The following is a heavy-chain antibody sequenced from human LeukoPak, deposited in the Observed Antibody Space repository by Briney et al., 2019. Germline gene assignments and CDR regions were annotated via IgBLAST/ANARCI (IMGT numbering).Heavy chain of an antibody. J-gene: IGHJ5*02. CDR3: ARGALVPAGGWFDP. CDR2: IYHSGST. Sequence: SQTLSLTCTVSGGSISSGGYYWSWIRQPPGKGLEWIGYIYHSGSTYYNPSLKSRVTISVDRSKNQFSLKLSSVTAADTAVYYCARGALVPAGGWFDPWGQGTLVTVSS. V-gene: IGHV4-30-2*01. D-gene: IGHD2-2*01. CDR1: GGSISSGGYY.